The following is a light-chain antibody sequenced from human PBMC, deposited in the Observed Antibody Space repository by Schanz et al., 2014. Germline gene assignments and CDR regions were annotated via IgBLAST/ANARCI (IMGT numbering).Light chain of an antibody. Sequence: QSVLTQPPSASGSPGQSVTISCSGTSSDVGGYNYVSWYQQHPGKAPKVMIYEVSKRPSGVPDRFSGSKSGNSASLTVSGLQAEDEADYYCETWDDSLSARFFGTGTKLTVL. J-gene: IGLJ1*01. CDR3: ETWDDSLSARF. CDR1: SSDVGGYNY. V-gene: IGLV2-8*01. CDR2: EVS.